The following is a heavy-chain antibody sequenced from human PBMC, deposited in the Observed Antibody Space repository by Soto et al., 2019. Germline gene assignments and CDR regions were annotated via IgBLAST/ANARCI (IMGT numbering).Heavy chain of an antibody. CDR2: INPSGGGT. J-gene: IGHJ4*02. Sequence: QVQVAQSGAEVKRPGASVKVSCWASGYXFXXFXXXXXXXXXXXXXXWLGIINPSGGGTANAQKFLGRVTMTRDTSMRIVYMEVSSLRSEDTAVYYCARADYYGSSGYHLDYWGQGTLVTVSS. CDR1: GYXFXXFX. D-gene: IGHD3-22*01. V-gene: IGHV1-46*01. CDR3: ARADYYGSSGYHLDY.